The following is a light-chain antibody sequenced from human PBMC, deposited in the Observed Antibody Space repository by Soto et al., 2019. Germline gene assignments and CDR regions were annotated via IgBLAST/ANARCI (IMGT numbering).Light chain of an antibody. Sequence: DIQMTQSPYSLSASVGDRVTITCRASQSISDFLNWYQQKPGKAPKLLIYAASTLQSGVPSRFSGSGSGTDFTLTISGLDPEDFATYYCQQTYSTPPTFGGGTKVEI. CDR1: QSISDF. CDR3: QQTYSTPPT. CDR2: AAS. J-gene: IGKJ4*02. V-gene: IGKV1-39*01.